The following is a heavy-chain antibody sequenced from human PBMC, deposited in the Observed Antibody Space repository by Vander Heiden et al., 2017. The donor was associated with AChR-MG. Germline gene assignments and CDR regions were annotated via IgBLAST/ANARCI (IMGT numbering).Heavy chain of an antibody. D-gene: IGHD2-2*01. J-gene: IGHJ2*01. CDR3: AHMTRSNWYFDL. V-gene: IGHV2-5*02. CDR2: IYWDDDK. CDR1: GFSLTSRGVG. Sequence: QITLKESGPTLVKPTQNLTLTCTFPGFSLTSRGVGVGCMRQPPGKALEWLAIIYWDDDKRYMPSLKSRLTITKDTSKNQVILTMTNVDPVDTATYYCAHMTRSNWYFDLWGRGTLVTVSS.